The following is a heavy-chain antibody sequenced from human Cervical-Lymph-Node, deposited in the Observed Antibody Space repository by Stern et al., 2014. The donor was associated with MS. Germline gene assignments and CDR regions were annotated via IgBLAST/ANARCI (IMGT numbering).Heavy chain of an antibody. Sequence: VQLLESGGGVVQPGRSLRLSCAASGFTFSNYGMDLVRQAPGKGLEWGAVISYEVNNKFYSDSVKDRFDISRDKSKNTLSLQMNDLRPEDTSVYYCAKVEVATINFYFDYWGQGTLVTVSS. D-gene: IGHD5-24*01. CDR2: ISYEVNNK. CDR1: GFTFSNYG. V-gene: IGHV3-30*18. J-gene: IGHJ4*02. CDR3: AKVEVATINFYFDY.